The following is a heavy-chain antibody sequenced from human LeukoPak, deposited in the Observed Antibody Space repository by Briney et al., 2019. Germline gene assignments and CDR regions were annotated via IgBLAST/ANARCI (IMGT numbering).Heavy chain of an antibody. J-gene: IGHJ4*02. Sequence: RSGGSLRLSCTASGFTFGDYAMSWVRQAPGKGLEWVGFIRSKAYGGTTEYAASVKGRFTISRDDSKSIAYLQMNSLKTEDTAVYYCTRSRGYSYGYVDYWGQGTLVTVSS. V-gene: IGHV3-49*04. CDR2: IRSKAYGGTT. D-gene: IGHD5-18*01. CDR3: TRSRGYSYGYVDY. CDR1: GFTFGDYA.